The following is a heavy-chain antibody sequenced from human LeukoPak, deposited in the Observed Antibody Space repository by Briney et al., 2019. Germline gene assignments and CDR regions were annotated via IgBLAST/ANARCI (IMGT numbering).Heavy chain of an antibody. Sequence: ASVKVSCKASGYTFTSYYMHWVRQAPGQGLEWMGIINPSGGSTSYAQKFQGRVTMTRDTSTSTVYMELSSLRSEDTAVYYCARDPPYYDFWSGYPDHWGQGTLVTVSS. CDR3: ARDPPYYDFWSGYPDH. CDR2: INPSGGST. V-gene: IGHV1-46*01. J-gene: IGHJ4*02. D-gene: IGHD3-3*01. CDR1: GYTFTSYY.